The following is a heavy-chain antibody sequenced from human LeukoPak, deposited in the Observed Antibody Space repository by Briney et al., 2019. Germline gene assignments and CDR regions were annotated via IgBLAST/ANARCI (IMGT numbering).Heavy chain of an antibody. V-gene: IGHV1-3*01. Sequence: ASVKVSCKASGYTFTSYAMHWVRQAPGQRLEWMGWINAGNGNTKYSQKFQGRVTITRDTSASTAYMELSSLRSEDTAVYYCASSGYDSDYYYYGMDVWGQGTTVTVSS. CDR1: GYTFTSYA. D-gene: IGHD5-12*01. CDR2: INAGNGNT. CDR3: ASSGYDSDYYYYGMDV. J-gene: IGHJ6*02.